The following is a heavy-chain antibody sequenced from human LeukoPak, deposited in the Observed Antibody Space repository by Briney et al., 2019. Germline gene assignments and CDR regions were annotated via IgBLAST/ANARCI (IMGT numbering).Heavy chain of an antibody. J-gene: IGHJ4*02. D-gene: IGHD4-17*01. CDR3: ARISELMTTVTYFDY. V-gene: IGHV4-34*01. CDR2: INHSGST. Sequence: SETLSLTCAVYGGAFSGYYWSWIRQPPGKGLECIGEINHSGSTNYNPSLKSRVTISVDTSKNQFSLKLSSVTAADTAVYYCARISELMTTVTYFDYWGQGTLVTVSS. CDR1: GGAFSGYY.